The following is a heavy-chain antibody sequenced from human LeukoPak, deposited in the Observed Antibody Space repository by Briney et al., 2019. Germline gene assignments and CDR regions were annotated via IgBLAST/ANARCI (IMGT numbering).Heavy chain of an antibody. J-gene: IGHJ4*02. CDR3: AKDRSLRDTAVVDY. V-gene: IGHV3-30*02. D-gene: IGHD5-18*01. CDR2: IRYDGSNK. Sequence: PGGSLRLSCAASGFTFSSYGMHWVRQAPGKGLEWVAFIRYDGSNKYYADSVKGRFTISRDNSKNTLYLQMNSLRAEDTAVYYCAKDRSLRDTAVVDYWGQGTLVTVSS. CDR1: GFTFSSYG.